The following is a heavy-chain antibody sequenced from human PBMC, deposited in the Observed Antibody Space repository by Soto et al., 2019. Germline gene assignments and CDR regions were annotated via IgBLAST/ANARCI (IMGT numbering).Heavy chain of an antibody. CDR1: GASINSANW. V-gene: IGHV4-4*02. J-gene: IGHJ6*02. Sequence: QVLLEESRPGLVRPSGTLSLTCSVSGASINSANWWVWVRQPPGKGLEWIGEIYHIGSTTYNPSLKSRATISVDKSKNQFSLIVTSVTAEDTAVYYCAKRYDFWSGRWYGLGVWGQGTTVTVSS. CDR2: IYHIGST. CDR3: AKRYDFWSGRWYGLGV. D-gene: IGHD3-3*01.